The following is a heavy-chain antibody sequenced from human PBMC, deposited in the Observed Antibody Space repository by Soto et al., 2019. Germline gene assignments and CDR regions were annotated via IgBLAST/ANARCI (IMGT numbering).Heavy chain of an antibody. Sequence: GASVKVSCKASGYTLPSCDINWVRQAPGQGLEWMGWINPNSGKADYAQKFQGRVTITADESTSTAYMELSSLRSEDTAVYYCARNAYYYDSSGYYVWAFDIWGQGTMVTVSS. J-gene: IGHJ3*02. CDR3: ARNAYYYDSSGYYVWAFDI. CDR2: INPNSGKA. D-gene: IGHD3-22*01. CDR1: GYTLPSCD. V-gene: IGHV1-69*13.